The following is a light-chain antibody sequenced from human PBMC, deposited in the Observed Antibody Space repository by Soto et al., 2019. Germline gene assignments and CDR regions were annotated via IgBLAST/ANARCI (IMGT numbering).Light chain of an antibody. Sequence: EVVLTQSPGTLSLSPGERATLYCRSSQTVNSNFLAWYQQKPGQAPRLLIYGVSNRATGIPDRFSGSGSGTDTTLTISRLEPEDFAVYYCQQSGDTPTFGQGTK. CDR3: QQSGDTPT. CDR1: QTVNSNF. CDR2: GVS. J-gene: IGKJ1*01. V-gene: IGKV3-20*01.